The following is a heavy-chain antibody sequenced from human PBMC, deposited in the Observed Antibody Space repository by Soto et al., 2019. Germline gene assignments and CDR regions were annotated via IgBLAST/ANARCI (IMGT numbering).Heavy chain of an antibody. CDR2: IIPIFGTA. Sequence: QVQLVQSGAEVKKPGSSVKVSCKASGGTFSSYAISWVRQAPGQGLEWMGGIIPIFGTANYAQKVQGRVTMTADESTSTAYMELSSLRSEDTAVYYCATHSSIGRQGPNGMDVWGQGTTVTVSS. CDR1: GGTFSSYA. V-gene: IGHV1-69*01. J-gene: IGHJ6*02. CDR3: ATHSSIGRQGPNGMDV. D-gene: IGHD2-15*01.